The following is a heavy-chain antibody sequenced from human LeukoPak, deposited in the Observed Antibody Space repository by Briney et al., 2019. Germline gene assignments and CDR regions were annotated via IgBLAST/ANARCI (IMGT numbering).Heavy chain of an antibody. CDR1: GFTFSSYV. CDR2: IYSAGAT. J-gene: IGHJ3*02. Sequence: GGSLRLSCAASGFTFSSYVMSWVRQAPGKGLECVSSIYSAGATHYAESVKGRFTISRDNSKNTLYLQMNSLRAEDMAVYYCARIEWERLGRAFDIWGQGTMVTVSS. CDR3: ARIEWERLGRAFDI. D-gene: IGHD1-26*01. V-gene: IGHV3-53*01.